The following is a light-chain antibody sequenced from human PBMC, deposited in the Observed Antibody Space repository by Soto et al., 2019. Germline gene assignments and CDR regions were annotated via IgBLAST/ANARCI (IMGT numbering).Light chain of an antibody. CDR3: QHHGSSPIT. CDR1: QSVSSNY. J-gene: IGKJ5*01. V-gene: IGKV3-20*01. Sequence: IVWTQTPGALSMSLGERATLSCRASQSVSSNYLAWYQQKTGQAPRLLIFAASSRASGIPDRFSGSGSGTDFTLTISRLEPEDFALFYCQHHGSSPITFGQGTRLEIK. CDR2: AAS.